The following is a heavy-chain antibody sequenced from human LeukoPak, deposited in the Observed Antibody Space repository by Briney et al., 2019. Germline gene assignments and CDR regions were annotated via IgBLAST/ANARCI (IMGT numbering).Heavy chain of an antibody. Sequence: GGSLRLSCAGSGFTFSSYWMNWDGQAPGKELEGVANIKKDGSDKYFVDSVRGRVIISRDNAENSMFLQMISLRAEDTAVYYCARGVPTGIDYFDYWGQGTLVTVSS. V-gene: IGHV3-7*01. D-gene: IGHD1-1*01. CDR2: IKKDGSDK. CDR3: ARGVPTGIDYFDY. CDR1: GFTFSSYW. J-gene: IGHJ4*02.